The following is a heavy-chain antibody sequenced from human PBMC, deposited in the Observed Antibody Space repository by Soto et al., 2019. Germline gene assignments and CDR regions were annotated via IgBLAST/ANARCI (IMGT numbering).Heavy chain of an antibody. J-gene: IGHJ6*02. CDR2: MFYSGLT. CDR1: GYSVTSSAYY. V-gene: IGHV4-39*01. Sequence: ASETLSLTCSVSGYSVTSSAYYWAWIRQPPGKGLEWIGSMFYSGLTYYNPSLKSRVTLSVDTSKNQFSVRLNSVTAADTAVYYCAPLSVSLSGPYGIHVWGQGTTVTVSS. CDR3: APLSVSLSGPYGIHV. D-gene: IGHD2-15*01.